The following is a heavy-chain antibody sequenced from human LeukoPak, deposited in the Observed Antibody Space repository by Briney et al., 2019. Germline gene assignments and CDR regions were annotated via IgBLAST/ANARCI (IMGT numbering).Heavy chain of an antibody. CDR2: ISYDGSNK. Sequence: GRSLRLSCAASGFTFSNYAMHWVRQAPGKGLEWVAVISYDGSNKYYADSVKGRFTISRDNSKNTLYLQMNSLRAEDTAVYYCAKDGGEYYDILTGYYPRLYYMDVWGKGTTVTISS. D-gene: IGHD3-9*01. CDR3: AKDGGEYYDILTGYYPRLYYMDV. CDR1: GFTFSNYA. J-gene: IGHJ6*03. V-gene: IGHV3-30*04.